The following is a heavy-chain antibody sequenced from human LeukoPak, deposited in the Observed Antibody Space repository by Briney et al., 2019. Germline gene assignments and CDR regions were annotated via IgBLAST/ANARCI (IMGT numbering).Heavy chain of an antibody. CDR3: ATLSVVVTGFDY. CDR2: IYHSWST. CDR1: VGSISRSYW. Sequence: SHTLSLTCAVSVGSISRSYWWSWVRHPPGKGLEWIGEIYHSWSTNYNPSLKSRVTISVDKSKTQASLKLSSVAGADTAVYYRATLSVVVTGFDYWGQGTLVTVS. D-gene: IGHD2-21*02. J-gene: IGHJ4*02. V-gene: IGHV4-4*02.